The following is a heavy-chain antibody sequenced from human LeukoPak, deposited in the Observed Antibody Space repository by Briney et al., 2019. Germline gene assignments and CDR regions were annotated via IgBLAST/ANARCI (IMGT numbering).Heavy chain of an antibody. CDR2: AFYSGST. J-gene: IGHJ5*02. CDR1: GGFVTSNDFY. V-gene: IGHV4-39*01. Sequence: SETLSLTCTVSGGFVTSNDFYWGWIRQPPGGGLEWIGAAFYSGSTYYNPSLKSRATISVDTSKNQFSLKLTSVTAADTAVYYCADYDVSSGRPLDPWGRGTLVTVAS. CDR3: ADYDVSSGRPLDP. D-gene: IGHD3-3*01.